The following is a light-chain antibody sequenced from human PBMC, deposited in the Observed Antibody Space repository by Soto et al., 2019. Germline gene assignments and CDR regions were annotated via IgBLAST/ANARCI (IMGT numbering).Light chain of an antibody. J-gene: IGKJ2*01. V-gene: IGKV1-5*03. CDR2: KAS. Sequence: DIQMTQSPSILSASVGDRVTITCRASQSISSWLAWYQQKPGKAPNLLIYKASSLESGVPSRFSGSGSGTEFTLTISSLQPDDFATYYCQQYNSYSHTFGQGTKLEIK. CDR1: QSISSW. CDR3: QQYNSYSHT.